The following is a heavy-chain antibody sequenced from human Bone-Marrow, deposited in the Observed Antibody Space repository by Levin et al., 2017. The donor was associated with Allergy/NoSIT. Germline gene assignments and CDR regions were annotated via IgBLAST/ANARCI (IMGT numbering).Heavy chain of an antibody. J-gene: IGHJ4*02. D-gene: IGHD3-16*02. CDR2: ISSDETKK. Sequence: GESLKISCVASGFTFSSYDMHWVRQAPGKGMEWVAIISSDETKKYYEDSVKGRFTISRDNSKNTLYVQMNSLRAEDTAVYYCARHRYSSLDDHYFDFWGQGTRVTVSS. CDR3: ARHRYSSLDDHYFDF. V-gene: IGHV3-30-3*01. CDR1: GFTFSSYD.